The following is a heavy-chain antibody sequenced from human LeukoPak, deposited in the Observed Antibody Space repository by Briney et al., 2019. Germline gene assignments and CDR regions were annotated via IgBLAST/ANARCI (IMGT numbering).Heavy chain of an antibody. CDR3: AKEELIFAWTGVDY. D-gene: IGHD3/OR15-3a*01. Sequence: PGGSLRLSCAASGFTFSSYWMTWVRQAPGKGLEWVSAISGSGGSTYHADSVKGRFTISRDNSKNTLYLQMNSLRAEDTAVYYCAKEELIFAWTGVDYWGQGTLVTVSS. V-gene: IGHV3-23*01. CDR1: GFTFSSYW. J-gene: IGHJ4*02. CDR2: ISGSGGST.